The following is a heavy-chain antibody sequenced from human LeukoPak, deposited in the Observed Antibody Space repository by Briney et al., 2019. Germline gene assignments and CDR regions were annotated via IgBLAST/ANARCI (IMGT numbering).Heavy chain of an antibody. V-gene: IGHV3-48*01. Sequence: GGSLRLSCAASGFTFSSYSMNWVRQAPGKGLEWVSYISSSSSTIYYADSVKGRFTISRDNAKNSLYLQMNSLRAEDTAVYYCAKKYSSGWYGSNAFDIWGQGTMVTVSS. CDR1: GFTFSSYS. CDR3: AKKYSSGWYGSNAFDI. CDR2: ISSSSSTI. J-gene: IGHJ3*02. D-gene: IGHD6-19*01.